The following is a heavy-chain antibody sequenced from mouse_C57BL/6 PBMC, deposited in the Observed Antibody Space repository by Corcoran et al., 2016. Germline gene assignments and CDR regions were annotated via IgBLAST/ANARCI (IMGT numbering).Heavy chain of an antibody. CDR2: INTYSGVP. Sequence: QIQLVQSGPELMKPGETFKISCKASGDTFTTYGMSWVKQAPGKGLKWMGWINTYSGVPTYADDFKERFAFSLETSASTAYLQINNLKNEDTATYFWARKRYYGNYEDFDYWGQGTTLTVSS. D-gene: IGHD2-1*01. V-gene: IGHV9-3*01. CDR1: GDTFTTYG. CDR3: ARKRYYGNYEDFDY. J-gene: IGHJ2*01.